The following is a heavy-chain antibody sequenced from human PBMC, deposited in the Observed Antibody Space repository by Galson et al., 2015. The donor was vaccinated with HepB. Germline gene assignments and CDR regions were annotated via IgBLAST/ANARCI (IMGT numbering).Heavy chain of an antibody. CDR2: ISSSSSYI. V-gene: IGHV3-21*01. D-gene: IGHD1-1*01. CDR3: ARGGLCGTTEWCGKNGMDV. J-gene: IGHJ6*02. Sequence: SLRLSCAASGLTFSSYWMSWVRQAPGKGLEWVSSISSSSSYIYYADSVKGRFTISRDNAKNSLYLQMNSLRAEDTAVYYCARGGLCGTTEWCGKNGMDVWGQGTTVTVSS. CDR1: GLTFSSYW.